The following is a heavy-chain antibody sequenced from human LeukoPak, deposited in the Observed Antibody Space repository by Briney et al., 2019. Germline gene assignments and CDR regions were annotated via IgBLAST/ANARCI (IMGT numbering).Heavy chain of an antibody. V-gene: IGHV3-48*04. D-gene: IGHD1-7*01. CDR2: ISSSSTTM. Sequence: PGGSLRLSCAASGFIFSGYSMNWVRQAPGKGLEWISYISSSSTTMYYADSVKGRFTISRDNPRNSLYLQMNSLRAEDTAVYHCVRANWNYAPPDNYYFDYWGQGTLVTVSS. CDR1: GFIFSGYS. CDR3: VRANWNYAPPDNYYFDY. J-gene: IGHJ4*02.